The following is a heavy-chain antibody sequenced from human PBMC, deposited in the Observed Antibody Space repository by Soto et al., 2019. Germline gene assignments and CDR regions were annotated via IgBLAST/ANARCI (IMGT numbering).Heavy chain of an antibody. D-gene: IGHD1-26*01. V-gene: IGHV3-30-3*01. CDR2: ISYDGSKT. CDR3: AKDLTLGIVGAWGHYFEY. J-gene: IGHJ4*02. Sequence: QVQLVESGGGVLQPGRSLRLSCAASGFTFSSFAMHWVRQAPGKGLEWVAFISYDGSKTYYADSVKGRVTISRDNSKKTVYLEINSLRAEDTAVYHCAKDLTLGIVGAWGHYFEYWGQGTLVTVSS. CDR1: GFTFSSFA.